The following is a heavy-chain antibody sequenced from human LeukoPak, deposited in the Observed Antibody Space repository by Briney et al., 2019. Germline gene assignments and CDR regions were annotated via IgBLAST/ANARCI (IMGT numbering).Heavy chain of an antibody. Sequence: ASVKVSCKASGYTFTDYNIHSVRQVPGHGLEWMGRINRNYAGTSYAQKFQGRVSMTRDTSISTTYMELSRLTSDDTAVYYRARVEAGYSFDHWGQGTLVTVSS. CDR3: ARVEAGYSFDH. CDR2: INRNYAGT. CDR1: GYTFTDYN. J-gene: IGHJ4*02. D-gene: IGHD6-19*01. V-gene: IGHV1-2*06.